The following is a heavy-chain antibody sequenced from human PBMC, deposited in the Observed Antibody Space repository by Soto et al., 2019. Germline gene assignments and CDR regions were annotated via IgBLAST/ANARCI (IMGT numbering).Heavy chain of an antibody. CDR1: GFTFSDYY. CDR3: ARGRGAAADYFDF. J-gene: IGHJ4*02. V-gene: IGHV3-11*05. CDR2: ISSSTSHT. Sequence: QVQLVESGGGLVKPGGSLRLSCAVSGFTFSDYYMTWIRQAPGKGLEWVSYISSSTSHTNYADSVKGRFTISRDNAKNSLFLQMNSLRAEDKAVYYCARGRGAAADYFDFWGQGTLVTVSS. D-gene: IGHD6-13*01.